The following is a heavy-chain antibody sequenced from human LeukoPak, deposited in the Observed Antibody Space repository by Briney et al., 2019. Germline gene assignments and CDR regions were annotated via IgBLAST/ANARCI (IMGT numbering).Heavy chain of an antibody. CDR3: ARLGYCSGGSCYGAYYYYMDA. CDR2: INWNGGST. CDR1: GFTFDDYG. Sequence: GGSLRLSCAASGFTFDDYGMSWVRQAPGKGLEWVSGINWNGGSTGYADSVKGRFTISRDNAKNSLYLQMNSLRAEDTALYYCARLGYCSGGSCYGAYYYYMDAWGKGTTVTVSS. V-gene: IGHV3-20*04. D-gene: IGHD2-15*01. J-gene: IGHJ6*03.